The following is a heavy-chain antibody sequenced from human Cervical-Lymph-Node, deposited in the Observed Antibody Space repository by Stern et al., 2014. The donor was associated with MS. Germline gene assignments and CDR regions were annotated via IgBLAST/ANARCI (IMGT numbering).Heavy chain of an antibody. Sequence: QITLKESGPSLVKPTQTLTLTCTFSEFSLKHVGMSVGWIRQPPGKALEWLANIYWDDDKKYRPSLKSRLTVAQDTSKNQVVLTMANMGPGDTATYYCAVRRGVQPYFDDWCQGTPVTVSS. CDR2: IYWDDDK. D-gene: IGHD1-1*01. CDR3: AVRRGVQPYFDD. V-gene: IGHV2-5*02. CDR1: EFSLKHVGMS. J-gene: IGHJ4*02.